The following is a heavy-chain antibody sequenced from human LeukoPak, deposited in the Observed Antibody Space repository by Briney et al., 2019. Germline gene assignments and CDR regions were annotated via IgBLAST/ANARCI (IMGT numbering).Heavy chain of an antibody. D-gene: IGHD2/OR15-2a*01. Sequence: ASVKVSCKASGYTFTSYDINWVRQATGQGLEWMGWMNPNSGNTGYAQKFQGRVTITADKSTSTAYMELSSLRSEDTAVYYCARRASQKILLLSHYYYGMDVWGQGTTVTVSS. CDR3: ARRASQKILLLSHYYYGMDV. CDR2: MNPNSGNT. V-gene: IGHV1-8*03. CDR1: GYTFTSYD. J-gene: IGHJ6*02.